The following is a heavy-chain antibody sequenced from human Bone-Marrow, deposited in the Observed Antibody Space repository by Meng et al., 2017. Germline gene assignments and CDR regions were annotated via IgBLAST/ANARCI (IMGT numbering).Heavy chain of an antibody. V-gene: IGHV3-7*03. Sequence: GESLKISCAASGFTFSSYWMNWVRQAPGKGLEWVANIKYDESEEYYVDSVKGRFTISRDNAKNSLYLLMNSLKAEDTAVYYCTTDLPRDWALYYYYYGMDVWGQGTTVTVSS. CDR1: GFTFSSYW. CDR2: IKYDESEE. D-gene: IGHD3/OR15-3a*01. CDR3: TTDLPRDWALYYYYYGMDV. J-gene: IGHJ6*02.